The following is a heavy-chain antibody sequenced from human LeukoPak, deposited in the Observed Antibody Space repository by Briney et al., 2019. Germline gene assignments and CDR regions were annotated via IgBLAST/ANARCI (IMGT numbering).Heavy chain of an antibody. CDR1: GFIISSYA. J-gene: IGHJ6*02. D-gene: IGHD2-21*01. CDR2: ISSDGRHI. V-gene: IGHV3-30*04. Sequence: GGSLRLSCAASGFIISSYAVHWVRQAPGKGLEWVAVISSDGRHIFYADSVKGRFTISRDNSNNTLYLQMNSLRAEDTALYLCARCGGTCSLQSTSAIEVWGQGTTVTVS. CDR3: ARCGGTCSLQSTSAIEV.